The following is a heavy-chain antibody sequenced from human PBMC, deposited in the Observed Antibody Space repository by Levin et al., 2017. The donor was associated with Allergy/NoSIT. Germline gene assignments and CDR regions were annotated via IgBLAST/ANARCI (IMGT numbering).Heavy chain of an antibody. CDR3: AKGHHSGSFNELES. CDR1: GFTFNNYA. Sequence: GESLKISCAVSGFTFNNYAMSWVRQGPGKGLEWVSGITGSDDVTFYADSVKGRFTIFRDNAKNMVYLQMNSLRLEDTAIYFCAKGHHSGSFNELESWGQGIQVTVSS. J-gene: IGHJ5*02. D-gene: IGHD1-26*01. V-gene: IGHV3-23*01. CDR2: ITGSDDVT.